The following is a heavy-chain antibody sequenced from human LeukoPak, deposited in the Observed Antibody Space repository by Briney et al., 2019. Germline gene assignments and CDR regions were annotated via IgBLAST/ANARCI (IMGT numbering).Heavy chain of an antibody. V-gene: IGHV4-34*01. CDR3: ARSNSYGPGTHYLHH. CDR1: GGSLTGYY. Sequence: PSETLSLTCDVSGGSLTGYYWSWVRQPPGKGLEWLGEINRDGSSCNNPSLKSPVTISIDTSKNQFSLRLSSVTATDTGVYYCARSNSYGPGTHYLHHWGQGTLVTVSS. CDR2: INRDGSS. D-gene: IGHD3-10*01. J-gene: IGHJ4*02.